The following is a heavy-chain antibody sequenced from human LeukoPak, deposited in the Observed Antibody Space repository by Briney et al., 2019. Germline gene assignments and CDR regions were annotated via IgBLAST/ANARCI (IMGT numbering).Heavy chain of an antibody. J-gene: IGHJ4*02. V-gene: IGHV5-51*01. Sequence: GESLKISCKGSGCSFTSYWIGWVRQMPGKGLEWMGIVYPGDSDTRYSPSFQGQVTISADKSISTASLQWSSLKASDTAMYYCARLGADYGDSSPYFDYWGQGTLVTVSS. CDR2: VYPGDSDT. CDR1: GCSFTSYW. D-gene: IGHD4-17*01. CDR3: ARLGADYGDSSPYFDY.